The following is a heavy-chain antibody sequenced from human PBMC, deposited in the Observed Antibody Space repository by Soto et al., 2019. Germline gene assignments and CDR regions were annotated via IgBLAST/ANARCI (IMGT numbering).Heavy chain of an antibody. CDR1: GFTFSNYG. CDR3: AKDGPGAAYYTYYFDY. D-gene: IGHD3-9*01. Sequence: GGSLRLSCAASGFTFSNYGMHWVRQAPGKGLEWVAVISYDGSNKYYADFVKGRFTISRDNSKNTLFLQVNSLRAEDTAVYYCAKDGPGAAYYTYYFDYWGQGALVTVSS. CDR2: ISYDGSNK. J-gene: IGHJ4*02. V-gene: IGHV3-30*18.